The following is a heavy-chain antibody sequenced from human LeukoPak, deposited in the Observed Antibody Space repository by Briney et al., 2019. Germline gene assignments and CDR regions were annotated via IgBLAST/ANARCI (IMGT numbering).Heavy chain of an antibody. J-gene: IGHJ4*02. CDR2: INPNSGGT. V-gene: IGHV1-2*02. CDR1: GYTFTGYY. CDR3: AGAQTDYGDYGTFDY. Sequence: ASVKVSCKASGYTFTGYYMHWVRQAPGQGLEWMGWINPNSGGTNYAQKFQGRVTMTRDTSISTAYMELSRLRSDDTAVYYCAGAQTDYGDYGTFDYWGQGTLVTVSS. D-gene: IGHD4-17*01.